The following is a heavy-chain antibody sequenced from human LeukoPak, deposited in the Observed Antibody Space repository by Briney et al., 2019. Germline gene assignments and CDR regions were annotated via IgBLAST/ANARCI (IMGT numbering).Heavy chain of an antibody. V-gene: IGHV4-59*01. CDR3: ARARPGFDWLSGIAAAAPGAFDI. J-gene: IGHJ3*02. D-gene: IGHD6-13*01. CDR1: GGSISSYY. Sequence: SETLSLTCTVSGGSISSYYWSWIRQPPGKGLEWIGYIYYSGSTNYNPSLKSRVTISVDTSKNQFSLKLSSVTAADTAVYYCARARPGFDWLSGIAAAAPGAFDIWGQGTMVTVSS. CDR2: IYYSGST.